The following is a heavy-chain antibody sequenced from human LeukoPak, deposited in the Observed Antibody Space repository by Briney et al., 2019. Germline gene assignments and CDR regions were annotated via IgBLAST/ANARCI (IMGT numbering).Heavy chain of an antibody. Sequence: ASVKVSCKASGYTFTGYYMHCVRQATGQGLEWMGWINPNSGGTNYAQKFQGRVTMTRDTSISTAYMELSRLRSDDTAVYYCARGQYGSGSYYNKGDNWFDPWGQGTLVTVSS. D-gene: IGHD3-10*01. V-gene: IGHV1-2*02. CDR1: GYTFTGYY. CDR2: INPNSGGT. J-gene: IGHJ5*02. CDR3: ARGQYGSGSYYNKGDNWFDP.